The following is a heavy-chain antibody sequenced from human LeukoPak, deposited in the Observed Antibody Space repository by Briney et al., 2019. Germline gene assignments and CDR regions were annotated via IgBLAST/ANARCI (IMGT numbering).Heavy chain of an antibody. J-gene: IGHJ6*02. Sequence: GGSLRLSCAASGFTFSNYAIHWIRQGPGKGLKWVAIISYAGTNKYYADSVKGRFSISRDNSKNTLYLQMNSLRPEDTAVYYCAKAVGFGEAYGMDVWGQGTTVTVSS. CDR3: AKAVGFGEAYGMDV. CDR2: ISYAGTNK. D-gene: IGHD3-10*01. V-gene: IGHV3-30*18. CDR1: GFTFSNYA.